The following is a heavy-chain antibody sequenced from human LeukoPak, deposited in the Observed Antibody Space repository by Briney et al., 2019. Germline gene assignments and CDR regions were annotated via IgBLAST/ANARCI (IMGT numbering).Heavy chain of an antibody. D-gene: IGHD2-2*01. CDR3: ARGSLVPAAILYYYGMDV. V-gene: IGHV4-31*03. CDR1: GGSISSGGYY. J-gene: IGHJ6*02. CDR2: IYYSGST. Sequence: SDTLSLTCTVSGGSISSGGYYWSWIRQHPGKGLEWIGYIYYSGSTYYNPSLKSRVTISVDTSKNQFSLKLSSVTAADTAVYYCARGSLVPAAILYYYGMDVWGQGTTVTVSS.